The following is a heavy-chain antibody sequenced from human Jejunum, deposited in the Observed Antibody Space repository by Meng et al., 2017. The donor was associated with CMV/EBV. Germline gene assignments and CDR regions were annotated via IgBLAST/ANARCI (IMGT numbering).Heavy chain of an antibody. Sequence: FSDYYMAWIRQSPGKGLEWLSYISSTGSIINYADSVKGRFTISRDNAKNSLHLQMNSLRAEDTAVYYCARIPSIASRPGRYSFDYWGQGTLVTVSS. V-gene: IGHV3-11*01. J-gene: IGHJ4*02. CDR3: ARIPSIASRPGRYSFDY. D-gene: IGHD6-6*01. CDR1: FSDYY. CDR2: ISSTGSII.